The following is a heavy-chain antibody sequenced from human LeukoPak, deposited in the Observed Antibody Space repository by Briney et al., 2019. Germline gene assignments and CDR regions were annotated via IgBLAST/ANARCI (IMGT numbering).Heavy chain of an antibody. Sequence: GSLRLSCAASGFTFDDYAMHWVRQAPGKGLEWVSGISWNSGSTYYADSVKGRFTISRDNSKNTLYLQMNSLRAEDTAVYYCAKHLPLRGGDFDWGQGTLVTVSS. CDR3: AKHLPLRGGDFD. V-gene: IGHV3-23*01. D-gene: IGHD2-21*02. J-gene: IGHJ4*02. CDR2: ISWNSGST. CDR1: GFTFDDYA.